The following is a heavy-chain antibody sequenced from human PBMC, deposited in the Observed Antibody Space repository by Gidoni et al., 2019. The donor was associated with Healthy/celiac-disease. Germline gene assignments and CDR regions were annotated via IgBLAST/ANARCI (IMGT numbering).Heavy chain of an antibody. D-gene: IGHD6-19*01. CDR1: GFTFSSYA. J-gene: IGHJ4*02. CDR3: AREGVRSGWDY. CDR2: ISYDGSNK. V-gene: IGHV3-30-3*01. Sequence: QVQLVESGGGVVPPGRSLRLSCAASGFTFSSYAMHWVRQAPGKGLEWVAVISYDGSNKYYADSVKGRFTISRDNSKNTLYLQMNSLRAEDTAVYYCAREGVRSGWDYWGQGTLVTVSS.